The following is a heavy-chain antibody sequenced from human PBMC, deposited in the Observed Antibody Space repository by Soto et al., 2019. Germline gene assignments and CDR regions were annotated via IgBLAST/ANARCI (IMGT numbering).Heavy chain of an antibody. CDR3: AKEMSAAS. J-gene: IGHJ5*02. CDR2: ISAGGGGNT. Sequence: EVQLWESGGGLVQPGGSLRLSCTGSGFSFSSSAMSWVRQAPGKGLEWVSGISAGGGGNTYYADSVKGRFTISRDNSKLYLQMNSLRVEDTALYHCAKEMSAASWGQGTLVTVSS. D-gene: IGHD2-15*01. V-gene: IGHV3-23*01. CDR1: GFSFSSSA.